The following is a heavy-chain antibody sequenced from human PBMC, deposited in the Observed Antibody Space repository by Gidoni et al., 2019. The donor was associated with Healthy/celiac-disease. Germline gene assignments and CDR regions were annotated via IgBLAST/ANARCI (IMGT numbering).Heavy chain of an antibody. CDR2: ISYDGSNK. V-gene: IGHV3-30*18. J-gene: IGHJ4*02. D-gene: IGHD3-9*01. Sequence: QVQLVESGGGVVQPGRSLRLSCAASGFNFSSYGMHWVRQAPGKGLEWVAVISYDGSNKYYADSVKGRFTISRDNSKNTLYLQMNSLRAEDTAVYYCAKDPQEYDILTGYNYFDYWGQGTLVTVSS. CDR3: AKDPQEYDILTGYNYFDY. CDR1: GFNFSSYG.